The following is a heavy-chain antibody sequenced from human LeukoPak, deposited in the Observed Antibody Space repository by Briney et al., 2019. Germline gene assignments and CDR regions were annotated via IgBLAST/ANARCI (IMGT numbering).Heavy chain of an antibody. CDR1: GFTFSSYS. D-gene: IGHD5-12*01. CDR3: TRRYSGHDYEYF. J-gene: IGHJ4*02. V-gene: IGHV3-48*02. Sequence: PGGSLSLSCAASGFTFSSYSMNWVRQAPGKGLEWVSYISSSSSTIFYADSVKGRFTISRDNAKNSLYLQMSSLRDEDTAVYYCTRRYSGHDYEYFWGQGTLVTVSS. CDR2: ISSSSSTI.